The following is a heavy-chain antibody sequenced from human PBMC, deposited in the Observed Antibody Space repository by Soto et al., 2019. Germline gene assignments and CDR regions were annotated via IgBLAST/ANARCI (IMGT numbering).Heavy chain of an antibody. CDR2: IHYSGST. CDR3: ARGEVLPAASLDY. J-gene: IGHJ4*02. V-gene: IGHV4-31*03. Sequence: TLSLTCTVSGGSISSGGYYWSWIRQRPGKGLEWIGDIHYSGSTFYNPSLKSRVTISVDTSENQFSLKLSSMTAADTAVYYCARGEVLPAASLDYWGQGTLVTVSS. CDR1: GGSISSGGYY. D-gene: IGHD2-2*01.